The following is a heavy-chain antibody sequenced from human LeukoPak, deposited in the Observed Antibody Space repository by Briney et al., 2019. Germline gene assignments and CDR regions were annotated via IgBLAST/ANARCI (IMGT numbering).Heavy chain of an antibody. Sequence: GGSLRLSCAASGFTFSSYLMSWVRQAPGKGLEWVANIKQDGSEKYYVDSVKGRFTISRDNAKNSLYLQMNSLRAEDTAVYYCAGRLRGSPVDYWGQGTLVTVSS. CDR1: GFTFSSYL. J-gene: IGHJ4*02. D-gene: IGHD5-12*01. CDR2: IKQDGSEK. V-gene: IGHV3-7*01. CDR3: AGRLRGSPVDY.